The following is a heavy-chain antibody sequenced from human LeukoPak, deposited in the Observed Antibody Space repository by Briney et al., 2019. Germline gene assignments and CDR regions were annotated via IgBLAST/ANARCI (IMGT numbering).Heavy chain of an antibody. Sequence: SETLSLTCAVSGYSISSDYYWGWIRQPPGKGLEWIGSIYHSGSTYYNPSLKSRVTISVDSSKNQFSLKLSYVTAADTAVYYCARGGIYKYYDSSGYDYWGQGTLVTVSS. J-gene: IGHJ4*02. CDR1: GYSISSDYY. D-gene: IGHD3-22*01. V-gene: IGHV4-38-2*01. CDR3: ARGGIYKYYDSSGYDY. CDR2: IYHSGST.